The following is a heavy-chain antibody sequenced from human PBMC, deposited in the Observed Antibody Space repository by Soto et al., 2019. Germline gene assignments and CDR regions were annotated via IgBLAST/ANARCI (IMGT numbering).Heavy chain of an antibody. Sequence: ASVKVSCKASGGTFSSYTISWVRQAPGQGLEWMGRIIPILGIANYAQKFQGRVTITADKSTSTAYMELSSLRSEDTAVYYCAGAQRSSSFSSDAFDIWGQGTMVTVS. J-gene: IGHJ3*02. CDR3: AGAQRSSSFSSDAFDI. CDR2: IIPILGIA. V-gene: IGHV1-69*02. D-gene: IGHD6-13*01. CDR1: GGTFSSYT.